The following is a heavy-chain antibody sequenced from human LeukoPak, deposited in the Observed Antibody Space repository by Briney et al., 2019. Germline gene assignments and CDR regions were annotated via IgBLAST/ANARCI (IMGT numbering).Heavy chain of an antibody. CDR1: GFTFDDYA. Sequence: PGGSLRLSCAASGFTFDDYAMHWVRQAPGKGLEWVSGISWNSGSIGYADSAKGRFTISRDNAKNSLYLQMNSLRAEDTALYYCAKDGIVYGELDYWGQGTLVTVSS. CDR3: AKDGIVYGELDY. CDR2: ISWNSGSI. D-gene: IGHD4-17*01. V-gene: IGHV3-9*01. J-gene: IGHJ4*02.